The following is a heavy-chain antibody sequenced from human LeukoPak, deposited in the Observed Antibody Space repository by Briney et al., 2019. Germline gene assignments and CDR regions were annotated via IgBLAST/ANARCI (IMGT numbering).Heavy chain of an antibody. CDR3: AGPLRYFDWLLWGIDY. Sequence: GGSLRLSCAASGFTFSIYSMNWVRQAPGKGLEWVSYISSSSSTIYYADSVKGRFAISRDNAKNSLYLQMNSLRDEDTAVYYCAGPLRYFDWLLWGIDYWGQGTLVTVSS. J-gene: IGHJ4*02. V-gene: IGHV3-48*02. CDR1: GFTFSIYS. D-gene: IGHD3-9*01. CDR2: ISSSSSTI.